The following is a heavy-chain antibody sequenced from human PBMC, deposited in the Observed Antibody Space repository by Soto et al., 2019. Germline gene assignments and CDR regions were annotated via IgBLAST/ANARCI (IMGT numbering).Heavy chain of an antibody. Sequence: TGGSLRLSCAASGFTVSSNYMSWVRQAPGKGLEWVSVIYSGGSTYYADSVKGRFTISRDNSKNTLYLQMNSLRAEDTAVYYCARDQRRPQGYYYGMDVWGQGTTVTVSS. CDR3: ARDQRRPQGYYYGMDV. V-gene: IGHV3-53*01. J-gene: IGHJ6*02. CDR1: GFTVSSNY. CDR2: IYSGGST.